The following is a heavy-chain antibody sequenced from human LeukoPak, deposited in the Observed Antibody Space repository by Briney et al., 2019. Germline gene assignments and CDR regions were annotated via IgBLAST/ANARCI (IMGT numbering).Heavy chain of an antibody. V-gene: IGHV3-30*01. Sequence: GGSLRLSCAASGFTFSSYAMHWVRQAPGKGLEWVAVISYDGSNKYYADSVKGRFTISRDNSKNTLYLQMNSLRAEDTAVYYCARGWRFITMVRGFISYYMDVWGKGTTVTVSS. CDR2: ISYDGSNK. CDR1: GFTFSSYA. D-gene: IGHD3-10*01. CDR3: ARGWRFITMVRGFISYYMDV. J-gene: IGHJ6*03.